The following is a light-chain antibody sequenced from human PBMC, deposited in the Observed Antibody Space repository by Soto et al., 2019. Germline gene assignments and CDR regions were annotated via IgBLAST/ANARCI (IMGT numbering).Light chain of an antibody. CDR3: QQYNSYPWT. CDR1: QSISSW. Sequence: DIQMTHSPSTLPASVGDRVTITCRASQSISSWLAWYQQKPGKAPNLLIYKASSLESGVPSRFSGSGSGTEFTLTISSLQPDDFATYYCQQYNSYPWTFGQGTKVDIK. J-gene: IGKJ1*01. CDR2: KAS. V-gene: IGKV1-5*03.